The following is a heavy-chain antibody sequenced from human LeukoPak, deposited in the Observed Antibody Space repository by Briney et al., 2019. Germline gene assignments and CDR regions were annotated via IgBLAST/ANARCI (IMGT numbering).Heavy chain of an antibody. Sequence: SETLSLTCAVSGGSISSSNWWSWVRQPPGKGLEWIGEIYHSGSTNYNPSLKSRVTMSADTSKNQFSLKLTSVTAADTAVYYCAREDYDSSGYYSVYWFDPWGQGTLVTVSS. V-gene: IGHV4-4*02. CDR2: IYHSGST. CDR3: AREDYDSSGYYSVYWFDP. J-gene: IGHJ5*02. D-gene: IGHD3-22*01. CDR1: GGSISSSNW.